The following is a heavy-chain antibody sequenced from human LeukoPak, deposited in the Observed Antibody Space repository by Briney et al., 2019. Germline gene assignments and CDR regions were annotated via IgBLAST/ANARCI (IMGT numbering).Heavy chain of an antibody. D-gene: IGHD3-10*01. V-gene: IGHV1-69*01. J-gene: IGHJ4*02. CDR1: GGTFSSHA. CDR2: IIPIFGTA. Sequence: SVTVSCKASGGTFSSHAISWVRQAPGQGLEWMGGIIPIFGTANYAQKFQGRVTITADESTSTAYMELSSLRSEDTAVYYCARGIPQYYGSGSYSLDYWGQGTLVTVSS. CDR3: ARGIPQYYGSGSYSLDY.